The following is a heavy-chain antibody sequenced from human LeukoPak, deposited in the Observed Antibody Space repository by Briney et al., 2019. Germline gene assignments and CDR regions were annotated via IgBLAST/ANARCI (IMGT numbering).Heavy chain of an antibody. V-gene: IGHV4-4*02. Sequence: TSETLSLTCAVSGGSISSSNWWSWVRQPPGKGLEWIREINHSGSTNYNPSLKSRVTISVDTSKNQFSLKLSSVTAADTAVYYCARGIAAAFDIWGQGTMVTVSS. D-gene: IGHD6-13*01. CDR2: INHSGST. CDR1: GGSISSSNW. CDR3: ARGIAAAFDI. J-gene: IGHJ3*02.